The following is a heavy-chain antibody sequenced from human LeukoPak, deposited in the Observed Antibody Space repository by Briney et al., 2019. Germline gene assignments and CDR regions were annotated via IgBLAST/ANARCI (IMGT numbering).Heavy chain of an antibody. J-gene: IGHJ6*02. D-gene: IGHD3-22*01. V-gene: IGHV1-18*01. CDR1: GYTFTSDG. Sequence: ASVKVTCKTSGYTFTSDGISWVRQAPGQGLEWMGWIGTYKGNTNYAQMFQGRVTMTTDTSTSTAYMELKNLRSDDTAVYYCARTPGMVVVKTFYCMDVWGQGTTVTVSS. CDR2: IGTYKGNT. CDR3: ARTPGMVVVKTFYCMDV.